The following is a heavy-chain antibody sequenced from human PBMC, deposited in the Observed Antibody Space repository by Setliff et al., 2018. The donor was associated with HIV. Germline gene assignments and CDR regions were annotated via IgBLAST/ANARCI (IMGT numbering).Heavy chain of an antibody. Sequence: PSETLSLTCTVSGGSITSGTYFWSWIRQPAGKGLEWIGRIYVSGSTNYNPSLKSRLTISLDTSKNQFSLRLNSVTAADTAVYYCARGGDFSGSGSLGSWGQGTLVTV. CDR3: ARGGDFSGSGSLGS. J-gene: IGHJ5*02. CDR2: IYVSGST. D-gene: IGHD3-10*01. CDR1: GGSITSGTYF. V-gene: IGHV4-61*02.